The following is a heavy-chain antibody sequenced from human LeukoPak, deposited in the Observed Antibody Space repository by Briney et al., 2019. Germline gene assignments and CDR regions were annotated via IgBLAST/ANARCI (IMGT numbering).Heavy chain of an antibody. V-gene: IGHV2-70*11. CDR1: GFSLSTCGMC. CDR3: ARSTFDYGDSPFDH. D-gene: IGHD4-17*01. CDR2: IDWDDDK. Sequence: SGPALVKPTQTLTLTCTFSGFSLSTCGMCVSWIRQPPGKALEWLARIDWDDDKYYSTSLKTRLTISKDTSKNQVVLTMTNMDPVDTATYYCARSTFDYGDSPFDHWGQGTLVTVSS. J-gene: IGHJ4*02.